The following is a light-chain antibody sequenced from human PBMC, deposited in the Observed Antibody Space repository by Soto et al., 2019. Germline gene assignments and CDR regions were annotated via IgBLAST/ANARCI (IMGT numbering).Light chain of an antibody. Sequence: QSVLTQPPSVSAAPGQKVTISCSGSSSNIGSYSVSWYQQLPVTAPKLLIYENYERPSGIPDRFSGSKSGTSATLGITGLQTGDEADYYCGAWDGSLTGGVFGGGTKLTVL. CDR3: GAWDGSLTGGV. V-gene: IGLV1-51*02. CDR1: SSNIGSYS. CDR2: ENY. J-gene: IGLJ2*01.